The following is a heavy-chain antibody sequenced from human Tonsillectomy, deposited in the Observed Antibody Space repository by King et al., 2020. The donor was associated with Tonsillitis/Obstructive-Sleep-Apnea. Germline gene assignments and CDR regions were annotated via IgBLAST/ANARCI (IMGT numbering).Heavy chain of an antibody. CDR3: ASYYDRSGYYLYAFEI. D-gene: IGHD3-22*01. CDR2: IYPGDSDT. J-gene: IGHJ3*02. Sequence: VQLVESGAEVKKPGESLKISCKGSRYRFTRYWIAWVRQMPGKGLEWMGIIYPGDSDTRYSPSFQGQVTISADKSISTAYLQWSSLKASDTAMYSWASYYDRSGYYLYAFEIWGQGTMVTVSS. V-gene: IGHV5-51*03. CDR1: RYRFTRYW.